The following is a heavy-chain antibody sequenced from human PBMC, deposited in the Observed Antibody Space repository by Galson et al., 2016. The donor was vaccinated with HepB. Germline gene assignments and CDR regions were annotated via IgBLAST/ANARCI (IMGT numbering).Heavy chain of an antibody. D-gene: IGHD3-3*01. V-gene: IGHV3-23*01. CDR3: AKDSYYDFWSDFGNFDY. Sequence: SLRLSCAASGFTFSGYAMSWVRQAPGKGLEWVSTISGSGGSTYYADSVKGRFTISRDNSKITLYLQMNSLRAEDTAVYYCAKDSYYDFWSDFGNFDYWGQGTLVTVSS. J-gene: IGHJ4*02. CDR2: ISGSGGST. CDR1: GFTFSGYA.